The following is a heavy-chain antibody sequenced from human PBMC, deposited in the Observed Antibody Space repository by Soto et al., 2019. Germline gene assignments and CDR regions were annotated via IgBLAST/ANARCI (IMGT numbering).Heavy chain of an antibody. CDR2: IIPIFGTA. V-gene: IGHV1-69*13. CDR1: GGTFSSYA. CDR3: AREPSITMSHDAFDI. D-gene: IGHD3-10*02. J-gene: IGHJ3*02. Sequence: GASVKVSCKASGGTFSSYAISWVRQAPGQGLEWMGGIIPIFGTANYAQKFQGRVTITADESTSTAYMELSSRRSEDTAVYYCAREPSITMSHDAFDIWGQGTMVTVSS.